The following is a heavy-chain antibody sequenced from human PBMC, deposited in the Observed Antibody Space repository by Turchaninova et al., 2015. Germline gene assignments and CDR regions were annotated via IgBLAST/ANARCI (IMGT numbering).Heavy chain of an antibody. CDR3: ARHYPYYYGSGHPLASAFNI. CDR1: GYSISSGYY. D-gene: IGHD3-10*01. Sequence: KPSETLSVTCAVSGYSISSGYYWGWIRQPPGKGLEWIGSIYHTGSTYSNPSLKSRFTISLDPAKNQFSLKLTSVTAADTAVYYCARHYPYYYGSGHPLASAFNIWGQGTMVTVSS. CDR2: IYHTGST. J-gene: IGHJ3*02. V-gene: IGHV4-38-2*01.